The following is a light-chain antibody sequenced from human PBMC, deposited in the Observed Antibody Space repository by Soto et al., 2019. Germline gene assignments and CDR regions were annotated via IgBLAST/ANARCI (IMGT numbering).Light chain of an antibody. CDR3: QQYNNWPPFT. CDR2: GAS. J-gene: IGKJ3*01. V-gene: IGKV3-15*01. CDR1: QTISSN. Sequence: DIVMTQSPATLSVSPGERATLSCRASQTISSNLAWYQQKPGQTPRLLIYGASTRAAGIPARFSGSGSGTGFTLTVTSLQSEDFAVYYCQQYNNWPPFTFGPGTKVDIK.